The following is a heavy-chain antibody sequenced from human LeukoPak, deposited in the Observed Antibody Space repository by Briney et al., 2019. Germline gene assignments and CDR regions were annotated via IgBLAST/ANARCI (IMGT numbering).Heavy chain of an antibody. J-gene: IGHJ4*02. CDR2: IHYSGST. V-gene: IGHV4-39*07. D-gene: IGHD6-19*01. Sequence: SETLSLTCTVSGGSISNSRNYWAWIRQPPGRGLEWIGTIHYSGSTYYNASLKSRLIISIDTSKSQFSLTLSSVTAADTAVYYCARDVRAYSSGWYFDYWGQGTLVTVSS. CDR3: ARDVRAYSSGWYFDY. CDR1: GGSISNSRNY.